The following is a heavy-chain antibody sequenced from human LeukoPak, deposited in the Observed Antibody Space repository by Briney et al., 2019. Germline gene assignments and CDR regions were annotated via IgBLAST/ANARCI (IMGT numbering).Heavy chain of an antibody. Sequence: GGSLRLSCAASGFTFDNYTMHWVRQVPGKGLQWVSLITWDGGSTFYADSVKGRFTISRDNSKKSLSLQMYGLSTEYTALYYCARERRRVIDYWGQGTLVTVSS. D-gene: IGHD1-26*01. CDR3: ARERRRVIDY. J-gene: IGHJ4*02. V-gene: IGHV3-43*01. CDR1: GFTFDNYT. CDR2: ITWDGGST.